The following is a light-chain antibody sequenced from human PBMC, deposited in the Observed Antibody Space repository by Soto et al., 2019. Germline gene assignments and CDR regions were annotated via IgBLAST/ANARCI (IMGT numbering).Light chain of an antibody. Sequence: QSVLTQPASVSGSPGQSITISCTATSSDVGAYDYVSWYQQYLGKAPKLMIYEVINRPSGVSNRFSGSKSGNTASLIISGLQAEDEADYYCSSYTSSSTLVFGGGTKVTVL. CDR2: EVI. CDR3: SSYTSSSTLV. J-gene: IGLJ2*01. V-gene: IGLV2-14*01. CDR1: SSDVGAYDY.